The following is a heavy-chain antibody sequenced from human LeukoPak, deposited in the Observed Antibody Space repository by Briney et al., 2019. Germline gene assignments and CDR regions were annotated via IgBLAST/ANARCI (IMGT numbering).Heavy chain of an antibody. J-gene: IGHJ4*02. CDR2: INHSGST. V-gene: IGHV4-34*01. D-gene: IGHD5-24*01. CDR1: GGSFSGYY. Sequence: PSETLSLTCAVYGGSFSGYYWSWIRQPPGKGLEWIGEINHSGSTNYNPSLKSRVTISVDTSKNQFSLKLSSVTAADTAVYYCARGFRGDYWGQGTLVTVSS. CDR3: ARGFRGDY.